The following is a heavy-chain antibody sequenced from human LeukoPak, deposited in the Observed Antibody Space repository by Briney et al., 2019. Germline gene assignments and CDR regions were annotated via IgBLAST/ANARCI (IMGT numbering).Heavy chain of an antibody. Sequence: SETLSLTCTVSKGSITSGDYYWSWIRQPPGKGLEWIGYIYHSGSTYYNPSLKSRVTISVDTSKNQFSLKLNSVTAADTAVYYCARSPYDPPWDWGQGTLVTVSS. CDR1: KGSITSGDYY. D-gene: IGHD3-3*01. CDR3: ARSPYDPPWD. J-gene: IGHJ4*02. V-gene: IGHV4-30-4*01. CDR2: IYHSGST.